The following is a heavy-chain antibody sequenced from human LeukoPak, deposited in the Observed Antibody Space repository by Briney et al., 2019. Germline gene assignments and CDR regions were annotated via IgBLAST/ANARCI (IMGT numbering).Heavy chain of an antibody. CDR3: ARGVVIAPQTFDY. CDR1: GGSISSYY. J-gene: IGHJ4*02. D-gene: IGHD2-21*01. Sequence: SETLSLTCTVSGGSISSYYWSWIRQPAGKGLEWIGSIYYSGSAYYSPSLKSRLTISVDTSKNQFSLILSSVTAADTAVYYCARGVVIAPQTFDYWGQGTPVTVSS. V-gene: IGHV4-59*01. CDR2: IYYSGSA.